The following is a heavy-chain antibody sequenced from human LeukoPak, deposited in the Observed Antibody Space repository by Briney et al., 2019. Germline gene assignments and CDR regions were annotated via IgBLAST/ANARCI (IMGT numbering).Heavy chain of an antibody. CDR2: IYPGDSDT. D-gene: IGHD6-13*01. CDR3: ARLAQQYGWFDP. Sequence: GESLKISCKGSGYSFTSYWIGWVRQLPGKGLEWMGIIYPGDSDTRYSPSFQGQVTISVDKSINTAYLQWSRLKASDTAMYYCARLAQQYGWFDPWGQGTLVTVSS. CDR1: GYSFTSYW. V-gene: IGHV5-51*01. J-gene: IGHJ5*02.